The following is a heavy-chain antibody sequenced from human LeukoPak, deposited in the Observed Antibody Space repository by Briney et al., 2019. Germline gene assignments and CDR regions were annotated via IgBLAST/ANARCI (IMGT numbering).Heavy chain of an antibody. CDR3: ARHWIQLWFFEH. V-gene: IGHV4-39*01. CDR1: GDSISSSDNY. J-gene: IGHJ4*02. CDR2: FSYSGSP. D-gene: IGHD5-18*01. Sequence: SETLSLTCSVSGDSISSSDNYWGWIRQPPGKGLEWIGSFSYSGSPYYSPSLKSRVTISVDTSKNQFSLKLSSVTAADTAVYYCARHWIQLWFFEHWGQGTLVTVSS.